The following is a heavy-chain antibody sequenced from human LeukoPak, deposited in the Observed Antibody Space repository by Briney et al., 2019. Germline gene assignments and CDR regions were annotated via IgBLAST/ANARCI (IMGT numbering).Heavy chain of an antibody. CDR1: GFTFSDYY. Sequence: PGGSLRLSCAASGFTFSDYYMTWTRQAPGKGLEWVSHISNSDSYDSTIYYADSVKGRFTISRDHAKSSLYLEMNSLRAEDTAVYYCARLRRYCSTSTCQYYYYYMDVWGKGTTVTVSS. CDR3: ARLRRYCSTSTCQYYYYYMDV. V-gene: IGHV3-11*04. J-gene: IGHJ6*03. CDR2: ISNSDSYDSTI. D-gene: IGHD2-2*01.